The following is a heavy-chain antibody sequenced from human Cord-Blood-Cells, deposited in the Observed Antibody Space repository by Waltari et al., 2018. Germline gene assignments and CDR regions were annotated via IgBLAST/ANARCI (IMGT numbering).Heavy chain of an antibody. Sequence: QVQLQQSGPGLVKPSQTLSLTCAISGDSVSSTSAAWNWIRQSTSRGLEWLGRTYYRSKWYNDYAVSVKSRITINPDTSKNQFSLQLNSVTPEDTAVYYCARDRKRGAVAAVDAFDIWGQGTMVTVSS. J-gene: IGHJ3*02. CDR3: ARDRKRGAVAAVDAFDI. D-gene: IGHD6-19*01. CDR1: GDSVSSTSAA. V-gene: IGHV6-1*01. CDR2: TYYRSKWYN.